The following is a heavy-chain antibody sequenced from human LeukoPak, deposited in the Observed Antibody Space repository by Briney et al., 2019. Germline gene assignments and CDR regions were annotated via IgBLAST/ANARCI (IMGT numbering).Heavy chain of an antibody. J-gene: IGHJ3*02. CDR3: ARVMATRWVNAFDI. Sequence: SETLSLTCTVSGGSISSSSYYWGWIRQPPGKGLEWIGSIYYSGSTYYNPSLKSRVTISVDTSKNQFSLKLSSVTAADTAVYYCARVMATRWVNAFDIWGQGTMVTVSS. D-gene: IGHD5-24*01. CDR2: IYYSGST. CDR1: GGSISSSSYY. V-gene: IGHV4-39*07.